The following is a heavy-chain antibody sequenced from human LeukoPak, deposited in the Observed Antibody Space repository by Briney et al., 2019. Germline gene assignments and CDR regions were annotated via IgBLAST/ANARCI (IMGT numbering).Heavy chain of an antibody. CDR1: GYTFTGYY. D-gene: IGHD2-21*01. CDR3: ARHMALRRDWFDP. Sequence: ASVTVSCKASGYTFTGYYMHWARQAPGQGLEWMGWINPNSGGTNYAQKFQGRVTMTRDTSISTAYMELSRLRSDDTAVYYCARHMALRRDWFDPWGQGTLVTVSS. CDR2: INPNSGGT. V-gene: IGHV1-2*02. J-gene: IGHJ5*02.